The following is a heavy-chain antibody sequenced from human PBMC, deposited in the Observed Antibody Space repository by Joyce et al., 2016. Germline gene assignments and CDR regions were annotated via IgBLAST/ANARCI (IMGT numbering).Heavy chain of an antibody. CDR3: ARGLSAFDYSNYAGYDC. Sequence: QVQLQQWGAGLLKPSETLSLTCAVYGGSFSGYYWSWIRQPPGKWLEWIGEINHSVSTSYNPSLESRVTISVDTSKNQFSLRLSSVTAADTAVYYCARGLSAFDYSNYAGYDCWGQGALVTVSS. J-gene: IGHJ4*02. CDR2: INHSVST. D-gene: IGHD4-11*01. CDR1: GGSFSGYY. V-gene: IGHV4-34*01.